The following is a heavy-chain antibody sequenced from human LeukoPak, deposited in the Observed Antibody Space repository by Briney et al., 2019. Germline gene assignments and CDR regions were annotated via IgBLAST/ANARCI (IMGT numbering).Heavy chain of an antibody. Sequence: GASVKVSCKASGYTFTSYGISWVRQAPGQGLEWMGWISAYNGNTNYAQKLQGRVTMTTDTSTSTAYMELRSLRSDDTAVYYCARDRRVVVPAAIRWFDPWGQGTLVTVSS. CDR2: ISAYNGNT. CDR1: GYTFTSYG. CDR3: ARDRRVVVPAAIRWFDP. J-gene: IGHJ5*02. V-gene: IGHV1-18*01. D-gene: IGHD2-2*01.